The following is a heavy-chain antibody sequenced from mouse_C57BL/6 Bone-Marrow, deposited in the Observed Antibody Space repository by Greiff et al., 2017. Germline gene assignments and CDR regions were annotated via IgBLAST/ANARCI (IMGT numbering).Heavy chain of an antibody. CDR1: GYTFTSYW. V-gene: IGHV1-55*01. D-gene: IGHD4-1*01. CDR3: ARGILTGNDYAMDY. Sequence: QVQLQQPGAELVKPGASVKMSCKASGYTFTSYWITWVKQRPGQGLEWIGDIYPGSGSTNYNEKFKSKATLTVDTSSSTAYMQLSSLTAEDSAVYYCARGILTGNDYAMDYWGQGTSGTVSS. J-gene: IGHJ4*01. CDR2: IYPGSGST.